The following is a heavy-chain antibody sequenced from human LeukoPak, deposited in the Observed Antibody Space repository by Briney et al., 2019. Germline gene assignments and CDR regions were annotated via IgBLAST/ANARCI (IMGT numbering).Heavy chain of an antibody. D-gene: IGHD6-19*01. CDR3: ARHVEQWLTPFDY. CDR1: GGSISSYY. Sequence: SETLFLTCTVSGGSISSYYWSWIRQPPGKGLERIGYIYYSGSTNYNPSLKSRVTISVDTSKNQFSLKLTSVTAADTAVYYCARHVEQWLTPFDYWGQGTLVTV. J-gene: IGHJ4*02. CDR2: IYYSGST. V-gene: IGHV4-59*08.